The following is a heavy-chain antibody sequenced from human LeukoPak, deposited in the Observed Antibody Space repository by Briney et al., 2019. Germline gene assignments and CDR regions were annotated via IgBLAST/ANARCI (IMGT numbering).Heavy chain of an antibody. CDR2: IYYSRST. Sequence: SETLSLTCTVSGGSISGYFWSWIRQPPGKGLEWIGYIYYSRSTNYNPSLKSRVTISVDTSKNQFSLKLSSVTAADTAVYYCARAHSSSWYIHDYWGQGTLVTVSS. CDR1: GGSISGYF. D-gene: IGHD6-13*01. J-gene: IGHJ4*02. V-gene: IGHV4-59*01. CDR3: ARAHSSSWYIHDY.